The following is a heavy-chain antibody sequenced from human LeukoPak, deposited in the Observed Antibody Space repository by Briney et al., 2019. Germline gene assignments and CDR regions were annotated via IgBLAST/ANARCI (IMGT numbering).Heavy chain of an antibody. CDR1: GYPFTAYY. V-gene: IGHV1-2*02. CDR3: STEDKYCTGANCGVF. Sequence: ASVKVSCKASGYPFTAYYMHWVRQAPGQGLEWMGWINPDSGGTTYQQNFQGRVTMTRDTSISTFYMELSSLRPDDTAVYYCSTEDKYCTGANCGVFWGQGTLVTVSS. D-gene: IGHD2-8*02. CDR2: INPDSGGT. J-gene: IGHJ4*02.